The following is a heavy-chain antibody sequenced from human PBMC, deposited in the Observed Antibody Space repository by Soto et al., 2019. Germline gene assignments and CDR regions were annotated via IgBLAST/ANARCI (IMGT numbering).Heavy chain of an antibody. V-gene: IGHV1-69*01. CDR1: GGTFSSYA. CDR2: IIPIFGTA. CDR3: AQLMSGEIGVGYYGMDV. Sequence: QVQLVQSGAEVKKPGSSVKVSCKASGGTFSSYAISWVRQAPGQGLEWMGGIIPIFGTAHYAQKFQGRVTITADESTSTAYMELSSLRSEDTAVYYGAQLMSGEIGVGYYGMDVWGQGTTVTVS. D-gene: IGHD2-15*01. J-gene: IGHJ6*02.